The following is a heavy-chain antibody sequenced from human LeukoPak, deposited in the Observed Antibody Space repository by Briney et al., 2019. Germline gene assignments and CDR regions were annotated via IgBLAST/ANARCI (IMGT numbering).Heavy chain of an antibody. J-gene: IGHJ6*03. Sequence: ASVKVSCKASGYTFTSYGISWARQAPGQGLEWMGWISAYNGNTNYAQKLQGRVTMTTDTSTSTAYMELMSLRSDDTAVYYCARDAPTSIYYYYYMDVWGKGTTVTVSS. CDR1: GYTFTSYG. CDR3: ARDAPTSIYYYYYMDV. CDR2: ISAYNGNT. V-gene: IGHV1-18*01. D-gene: IGHD6-6*01.